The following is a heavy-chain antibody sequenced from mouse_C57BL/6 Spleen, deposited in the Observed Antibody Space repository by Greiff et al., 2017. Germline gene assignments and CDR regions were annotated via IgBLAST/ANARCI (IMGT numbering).Heavy chain of an antibody. CDR2: IDPEDGET. D-gene: IGHD1-1*01. V-gene: IGHV14-2*01. Sequence: VQLQQSGAELVKPGASVKLSCTASGFNIKDYYMHWVKQRTEQGLEWIGRIDPEDGETKYAPKFPGKATITADTSSNTAYLQLSSLTSEDTAVYYCARAGGSSYWYFDVWGTGTTVTVSS. CDR3: ARAGGSSYWYFDV. CDR1: GFNIKDYY. J-gene: IGHJ1*03.